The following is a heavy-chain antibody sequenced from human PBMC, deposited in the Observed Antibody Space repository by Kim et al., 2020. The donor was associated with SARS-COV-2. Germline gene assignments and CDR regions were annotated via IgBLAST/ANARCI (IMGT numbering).Heavy chain of an antibody. CDR3: AGVGYYDFWSGYSDDY. D-gene: IGHD3-3*01. J-gene: IGHJ4*02. Sequence: SVKGRFTISSDNSKNTLYLQMNSLRAEDTAVYYCAGVGYYDFWSGYSDDYWGQGTLVTVSS. V-gene: IGHV3-30*01.